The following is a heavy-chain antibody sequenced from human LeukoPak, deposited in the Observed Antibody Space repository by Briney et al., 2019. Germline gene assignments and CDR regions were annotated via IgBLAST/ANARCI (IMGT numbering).Heavy chain of an antibody. V-gene: IGHV3-23*01. D-gene: IGHD3-10*01. CDR1: GFTFSSYA. Sequence: GGSLRLSCTTSGFTFSSYAMSWVRQAPGKGLQWVSAISGNGGSTYYADSVKGRFTISRDNSKNTLYLQMNSLRAEDTVIYYCAKDSSPTYYYGSGDYWGQGTLVTVSS. CDR3: AKDSSPTYYYGSGDY. CDR2: ISGNGGST. J-gene: IGHJ4*02.